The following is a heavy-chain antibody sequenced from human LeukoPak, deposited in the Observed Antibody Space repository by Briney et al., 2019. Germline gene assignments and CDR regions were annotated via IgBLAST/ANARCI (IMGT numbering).Heavy chain of an antibody. J-gene: IGHJ4*02. CDR2: ISSSGSST. CDR3: AKDVYGSGSYTQTAFDY. V-gene: IGHV3-11*01. Sequence: GGSLRLSCAASGFTFSDYYMSWIRQAPGKGLEWVSYISSSGSSTYYADSVKGRFIISRDNAKNSLYLQMNSLRAADTAVYYCAKDVYGSGSYTQTAFDYWGQGTLVTVSS. D-gene: IGHD3-10*01. CDR1: GFTFSDYY.